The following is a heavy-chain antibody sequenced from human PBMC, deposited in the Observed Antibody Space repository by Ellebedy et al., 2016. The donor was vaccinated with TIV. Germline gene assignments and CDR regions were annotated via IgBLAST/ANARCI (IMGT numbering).Heavy chain of an antibody. J-gene: IGHJ4*02. CDR1: GGSVSSYF. CDR3: ARTDPWQPIDD. V-gene: IGHV4-4*07. Sequence: MPSETLSLTCTVSGGSVSSYFWSWIRQPAGKGLEWIGRFYASGTTNYNPSFKSRVTLSADTSKNQFSLNLRTVTAADTAVYYCARTDPWQPIDDWGQGILVSVSS. CDR2: FYASGTT. D-gene: IGHD2-21*02.